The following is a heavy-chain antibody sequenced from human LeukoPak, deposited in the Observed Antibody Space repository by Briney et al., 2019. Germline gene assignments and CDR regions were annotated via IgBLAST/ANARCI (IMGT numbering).Heavy chain of an antibody. CDR3: AKRGNTISFFDP. V-gene: IGHV3-23*01. J-gene: IGHJ5*02. D-gene: IGHD5-24*01. CDR1: GFTFSNYA. CDR2: LTGGGDFT. Sequence: QAGGSLRLSCGASGFTFSNYAMYWVRQAPGKGLEWVSGLTGGGDFTYYAESVKGRFTISRDNSKNTLYLEMNSLRADDTAVYYCAKRGNTISFFDPWGQGTLVTVSS.